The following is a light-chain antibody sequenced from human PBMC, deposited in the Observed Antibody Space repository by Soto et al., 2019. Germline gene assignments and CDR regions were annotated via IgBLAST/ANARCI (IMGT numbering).Light chain of an antibody. CDR2: DAS. CDR1: QDINIY. V-gene: IGKV1-33*01. Sequence: DIQMTQSPATLSASVGDRVTITRQATQDINIYLNWYQQKPGKAPNLLIYDASNLEIGVPSRFSGSGSGTHFTFTISSLQTEDIGTYYCQQYDILPITVGRGAKVEIK. CDR3: QQYDILPIT. J-gene: IGKJ4*02.